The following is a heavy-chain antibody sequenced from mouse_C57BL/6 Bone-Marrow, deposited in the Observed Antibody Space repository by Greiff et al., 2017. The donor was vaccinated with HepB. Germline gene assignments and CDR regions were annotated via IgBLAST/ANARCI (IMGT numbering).Heavy chain of an antibody. CDR3: AISSRYWYFDV. V-gene: IGHV5-17*01. Sequence: DVMLVESGGGLVKPGGSLKLSCAASGFTFSDYGMHWVRQAPEKGLEWVAYISSGSSTIYYADTVKGRFTISRDNAKNTLFLQMTSLRSEDTAMYYCAISSRYWYFDVWGTGTTVTVSS. CDR1: GFTFSDYG. CDR2: ISSGSSTI. J-gene: IGHJ1*03. D-gene: IGHD1-1*01.